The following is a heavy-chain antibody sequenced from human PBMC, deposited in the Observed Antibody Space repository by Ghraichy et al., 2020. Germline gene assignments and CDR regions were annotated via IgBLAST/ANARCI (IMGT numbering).Heavy chain of an antibody. V-gene: IGHV4-59*12. D-gene: IGHD3-22*01. J-gene: IGHJ4*02. Sequence: SETLSLTCTVSGGSISDYYWSWIRQPPGKGLEWLGHIYYSGSTNYNPSLKSRVTISVDTSKNQFSLRLTSVTAADTAVYYCARGSGYYDESGYYTGGVHFDYWGQGTLVTVSS. CDR1: GGSISDYY. CDR3: ARGSGYYDESGYYTGGVHFDY. CDR2: IYYSGST.